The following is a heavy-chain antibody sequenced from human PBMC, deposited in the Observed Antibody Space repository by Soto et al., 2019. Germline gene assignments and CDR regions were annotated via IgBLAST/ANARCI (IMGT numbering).Heavy chain of an antibody. V-gene: IGHV1-18*01. CDR1: GYTLTCNG. Sequence: ASAKVSCPAPGYTLTCNGISWSREAPGIGLEWMGRLRAYNGKTHYAQKLQARDIITTDASTSTAYLKHRSTRSDDPAMYYWSRDRRETYYYDLYYYGMDVWGHGTTVTVSS. J-gene: IGHJ6*02. CDR2: LRAYNGKT. D-gene: IGHD3-22*01. CDR3: SRDRRETYYYDLYYYGMDV.